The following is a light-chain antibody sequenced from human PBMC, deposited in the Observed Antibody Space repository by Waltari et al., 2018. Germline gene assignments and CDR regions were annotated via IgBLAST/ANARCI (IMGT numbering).Light chain of an antibody. CDR2: GAS. Sequence: EVLMTQSPATLSVSPGKTATFSCRASQHVSNNLAWYQHKPGQAPRLLISGASTRASGVPARFSGSGYGTEFTLTISSLHSDDSAIYYCKHYNVWPPSTFGQGTKLEIK. J-gene: IGKJ2*02. V-gene: IGKV3-15*01. CDR3: KHYNVWPPST. CDR1: QHVSNN.